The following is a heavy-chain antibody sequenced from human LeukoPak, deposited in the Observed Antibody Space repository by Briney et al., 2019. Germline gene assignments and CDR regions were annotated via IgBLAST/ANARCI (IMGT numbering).Heavy chain of an antibody. J-gene: IGHJ4*02. CDR2: VSDRGST. V-gene: IGHV4-59*08. D-gene: IGHD2-2*02. Sequence: PSETLSHMCTVSGYSIKNDHWNWIRQPPGKGLEWLGYVSDRGSTHYHPSLKSRVTMSVDTSKNSFSLKLTSVTAADTAIYYCASLPGYTTGVDYWGQGILVTVSS. CDR3: ASLPGYTTGVDY. CDR1: GYSIKNDH.